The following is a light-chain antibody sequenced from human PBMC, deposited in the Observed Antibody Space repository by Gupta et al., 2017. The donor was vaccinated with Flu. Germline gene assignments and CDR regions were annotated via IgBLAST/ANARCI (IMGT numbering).Light chain of an antibody. V-gene: IGKV1-5*03. J-gene: IGKJ2*01. CDR3: QQYDTYSGT. CDR2: KAS. Sequence: GDRVTITCRASQSIRNWLAWYQQKPGKAPNLLIYKASSLESGVPSRFSGSGSGTEFTLTISSLQADDFATYYCQQYDTYSGTFGQGTKLEIK. CDR1: QSIRNW.